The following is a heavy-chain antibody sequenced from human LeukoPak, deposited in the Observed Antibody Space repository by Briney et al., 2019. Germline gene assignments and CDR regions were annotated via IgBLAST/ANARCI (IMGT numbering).Heavy chain of an antibody. D-gene: IGHD3-22*01. CDR3: AREPVVSGYYFYFDY. CDR1: GGTFSSYA. CDR2: IIPILGTA. J-gene: IGHJ4*02. V-gene: IGHV1-69*05. Sequence: GASVKVSCKASGGTFSSYAISWVRQAPGQGLEWMGGIIPILGTANYAQKFQGRVTITTDESTSTAYMELSSLRSEDTAVYYCAREPVVSGYYFYFDYWGQGTLVTVSS.